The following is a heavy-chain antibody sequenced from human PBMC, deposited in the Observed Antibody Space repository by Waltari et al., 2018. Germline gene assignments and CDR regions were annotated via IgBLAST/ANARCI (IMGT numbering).Heavy chain of an antibody. CDR3: ARIAPHSGSYYSSVGYFDY. D-gene: IGHD1-26*01. J-gene: IGHJ4*02. CDR2: IIPIFGTA. Sequence: QVQLVQSGAEVKKPGSSVKVSCKASGGPSSSYAISWVRQAPGTGLEWMGGIIPIFGTANYAQKFQGRVTITADKSTSTAYMELSSLRSEDTAVYYCARIAPHSGSYYSSVGYFDYWGQGTLVTVSS. V-gene: IGHV1-69*14. CDR1: GGPSSSYA.